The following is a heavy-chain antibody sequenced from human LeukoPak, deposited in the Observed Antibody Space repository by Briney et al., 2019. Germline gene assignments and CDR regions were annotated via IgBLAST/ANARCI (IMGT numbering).Heavy chain of an antibody. J-gene: IGHJ4*02. V-gene: IGHV3-9*01. CDR2: ISWNSGSI. D-gene: IGHD2-2*01. CDR3: ARDSVPWIPAAPLDY. Sequence: PGGSLRLSCAASGFTFDDYAMHWVRQAPGKGLEWVSGISWNSGSIGYADSVKGRFTISRDNAKNSLYLQMNSLRAEDTAVYYCARDSVPWIPAAPLDYWGQGTLVTVSS. CDR1: GFTFDDYA.